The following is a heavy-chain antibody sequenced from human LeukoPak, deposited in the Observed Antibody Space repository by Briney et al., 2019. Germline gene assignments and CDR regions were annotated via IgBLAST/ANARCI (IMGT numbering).Heavy chain of an antibody. CDR3: ARERLARFPYFDY. J-gene: IGHJ4*02. CDR1: GGTFSNSG. CDR2: IIPVFGTP. Sequence: VASVKVSRTTSGGTFSNSGISWVRQAPGQGPEWMGGIIPVFGTPNYAQKFQGRLTITADRSTTTAYMELSSLTSDDTAVYYCARERLARFPYFDYWGQGTLVAVSS. V-gene: IGHV1-69*06. D-gene: IGHD3-3*01.